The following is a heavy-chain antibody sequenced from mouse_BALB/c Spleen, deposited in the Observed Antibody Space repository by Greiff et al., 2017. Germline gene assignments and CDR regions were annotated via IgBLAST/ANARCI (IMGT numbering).Heavy chain of an antibody. CDR3: ARPSSPTAYYAMDY. J-gene: IGHJ4*01. Sequence: EVQVVESGGDLVKPGGSLKLSCAASGFTFSSYGMSWVRQTPDKRLEWVATISSGGSYTYYPDSVKGRFTISRDNAKNTLYLQMSSLKSEDTAMYYCARPSSPTAYYAMDYWGQGTSVTVSS. CDR2: ISSGGSYT. V-gene: IGHV5-6*01. D-gene: IGHD1-2*01. CDR1: GFTFSSYG.